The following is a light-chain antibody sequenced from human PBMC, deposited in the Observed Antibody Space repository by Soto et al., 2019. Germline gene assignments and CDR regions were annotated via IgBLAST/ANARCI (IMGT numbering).Light chain of an antibody. CDR1: RSVLYSSNNKNY. V-gene: IGKV4-1*01. Sequence: DFVMTQSPDSLAVSLGERATINCKSSRSVLYSSNNKNYLAWYQQKPGQPPKLLISWASTRESGVPDRFSGSGSGTDFPLTLSSLQPEDVAVYYCEQHFSTPYTFGQGTKLEIK. J-gene: IGKJ2*01. CDR3: EQHFSTPYT. CDR2: WAS.